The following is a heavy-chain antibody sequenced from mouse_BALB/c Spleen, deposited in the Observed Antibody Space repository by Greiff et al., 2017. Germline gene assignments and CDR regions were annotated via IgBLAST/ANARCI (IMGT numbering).Heavy chain of an antibody. CDR1: GFTFSSFG. Sequence: EVKLVESGGGLVQPGGSRKLSCAASGFTFSSFGMHWVRQAPEKGLEWVAYISSGSSTIYYADTVKGRFTISRDNPKNTLFLQMTSLRSEDTAMYYWARCRDGNYRYAMDYWGQGTSVTVSS. CDR2: ISSGSSTI. V-gene: IGHV5-17*02. J-gene: IGHJ4*01. CDR3: ARCRDGNYRYAMDY. D-gene: IGHD2-1*01.